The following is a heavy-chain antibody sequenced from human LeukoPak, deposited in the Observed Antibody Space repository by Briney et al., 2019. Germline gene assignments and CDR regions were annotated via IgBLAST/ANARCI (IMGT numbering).Heavy chain of an antibody. CDR1: GYTFTSYD. D-gene: IGHD7-27*01. V-gene: IGHV1-8*01. Sequence: ASVKVSCKASGYTFTSYDINWVRQATGQGLEWMGWMNPNSGNTGYAQKFQGRVTMTTNTSISTAYMELSSLRSEDTAVYYCAREGTGDQDYYYYGMDVWGQGTTVTVSS. CDR3: AREGTGDQDYYYYGMDV. J-gene: IGHJ6*02. CDR2: MNPNSGNT.